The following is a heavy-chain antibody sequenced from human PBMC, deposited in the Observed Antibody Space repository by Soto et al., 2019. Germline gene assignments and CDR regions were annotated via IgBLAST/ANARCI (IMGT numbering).Heavy chain of an antibody. D-gene: IGHD5-18*01. CDR1: GGSISSGDYY. CDR2: IYYSGNT. Sequence: SETLSLTCTVSGGSISSGDYYWSCIRQPPGKGLEWIGYIYYSGNTYYNPSLKSRVTISVDTSKNQFSLKLSSVTAADTAVYYCARETAMVQFDYWGQGTLVTVSS. V-gene: IGHV4-30-4*01. CDR3: ARETAMVQFDY. J-gene: IGHJ4*02.